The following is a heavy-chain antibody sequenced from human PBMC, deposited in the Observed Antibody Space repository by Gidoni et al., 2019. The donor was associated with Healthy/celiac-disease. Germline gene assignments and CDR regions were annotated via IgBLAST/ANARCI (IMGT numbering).Heavy chain of an antibody. CDR1: GGSFSGYY. V-gene: IGHV4-34*01. CDR3: ARGYCSGGSCYCVDY. J-gene: IGHJ4*02. Sequence: HVQLQPRCAVLFKPSETLSLTCAVYGGSFSGYYWSWIRQPPGKGLEWIGETNNSGSTHYNPSLKSRVTISVDTSKNQFTRKLSSVTAADTAVYYCARGYCSGGSCYCVDYWGQGTLVTVSS. D-gene: IGHD2-15*01. CDR2: TNNSGST.